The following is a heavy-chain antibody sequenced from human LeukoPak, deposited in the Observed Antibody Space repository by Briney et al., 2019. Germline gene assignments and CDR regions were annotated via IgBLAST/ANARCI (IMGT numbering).Heavy chain of an antibody. CDR3: ARNYYGSGSHNWFDP. V-gene: IGHV3-53*05. CDR1: GFTVSSNY. Sequence: GGSLRLSCAASGFTVSSNYMSWVRQAPGKGLEWVSVIYSGGSTYYADSVKGRFTISRDNSKNTLYLQMNSPRAEDTAVYYCARNYYGSGSHNWFDPWGQGTLVTVSS. J-gene: IGHJ5*02. CDR2: IYSGGST. D-gene: IGHD3-10*01.